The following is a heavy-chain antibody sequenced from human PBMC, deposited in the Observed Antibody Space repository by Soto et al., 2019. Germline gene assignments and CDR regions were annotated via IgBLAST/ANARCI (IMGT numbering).Heavy chain of an antibody. D-gene: IGHD2-21*02. J-gene: IGHJ6*02. CDR3: ARDLWVYCGTDCYPLAV. CDR1: AGSPSRDR. V-gene: IGHV4-59*01. CDR2: LYNAGRT. Sequence: LSCTGSAGSPSRDRWSGRRQLPGTGMEWMGYLYNAGRTIYNPSLKSRVTISVDMSQNQFSLNLNYVTAADTAVYYCARDLWVYCGTDCYPLAVWGQGTTVTVS.